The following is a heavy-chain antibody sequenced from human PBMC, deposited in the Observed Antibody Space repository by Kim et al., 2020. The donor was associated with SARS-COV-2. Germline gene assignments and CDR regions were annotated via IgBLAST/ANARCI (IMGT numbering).Heavy chain of an antibody. CDR2: FLWNGVAP. Sequence: GGSLRLSCVVSGFSFHEHAIHWVLQAPGKCLEWVSGFLWNGVAPDYADSVRGLFTIAKDTTKSSLYLQMNSLRTEDTALYYCVKDILAAGADVWGQGPTVTVSS. J-gene: IGHJ6*02. CDR3: VKDILAAGADV. V-gene: IGHV3-9*01. CDR1: GFSFHEHA. D-gene: IGHD4-17*01.